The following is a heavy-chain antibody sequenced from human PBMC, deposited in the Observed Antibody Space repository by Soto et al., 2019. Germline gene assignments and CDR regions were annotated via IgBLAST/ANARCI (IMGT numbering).Heavy chain of an antibody. CDR3: AKAPLGYCTNGVCYPYFDY. J-gene: IGHJ4*02. Sequence: GGSLGLSCAASGFTFNSYAMSWVRQAPGKGLEWVSAISGSGGSTYYADSVKGRFTISRDNSKNTLYLQMNSLRAEDTAVYYCAKAPLGYCTNGVCYPYFDYWGQGTLVTVSS. CDR1: GFTFNSYA. V-gene: IGHV3-23*01. CDR2: ISGSGGST. D-gene: IGHD2-8*01.